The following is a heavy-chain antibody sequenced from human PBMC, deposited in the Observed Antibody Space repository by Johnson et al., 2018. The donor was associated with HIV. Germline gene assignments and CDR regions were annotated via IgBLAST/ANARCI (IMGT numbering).Heavy chain of an antibody. CDR1: GFTFSDYY. CDR3: ARDRGYCTNGVCYYDAFDI. Sequence: QLQLVESGGGLVKPGGSLRLSCAASGFTFSDYYMNWLRQAPGKGLEWVSYISSTGSTIYYAESVKGRFTISRDNAKNSLYLQMNSLRCEDTAVYYCARDRGYCTNGVCYYDAFDIWGQGTMVTVSA. D-gene: IGHD2-8*01. V-gene: IGHV3-11*04. J-gene: IGHJ3*02. CDR2: ISSTGSTI.